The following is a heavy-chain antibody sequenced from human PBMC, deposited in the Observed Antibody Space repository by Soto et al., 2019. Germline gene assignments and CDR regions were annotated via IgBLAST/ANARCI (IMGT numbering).Heavy chain of an antibody. J-gene: IGHJ4*02. CDR2: ISTYNGNT. V-gene: IGHV1-18*01. D-gene: IGHD2-15*01. CDR3: ARVSIVVVVAARHDY. CDR1: GYTFTSYG. Sequence: QVQLVQSGAEVKKPGASVKVSCKASGYTFTSYGISWVRQAPGQGLEWMGWISTYNGNTNYAQKLQGRVTMTTDTSTSTAYMELRSLRSDDTAVYYCARVSIVVVVAARHDYWGQGTLVTVSS.